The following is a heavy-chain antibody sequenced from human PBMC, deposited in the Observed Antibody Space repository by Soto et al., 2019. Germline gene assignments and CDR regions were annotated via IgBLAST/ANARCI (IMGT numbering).Heavy chain of an antibody. Sequence: QVQLQESGPGLVKPSETLSLTCTVSGGSISSYYWSWIRQPPGKGLEWIGYFYYSGSTNYNPSLKSRVTISVDTSNNQFSLKLSSVTAADPAVYYCARLGAFWGWFDPWCQGTLVTVSS. CDR2: FYYSGST. D-gene: IGHD7-27*01. J-gene: IGHJ5*02. CDR1: GGSISSYY. V-gene: IGHV4-59*08. CDR3: ARLGAFWGWFDP.